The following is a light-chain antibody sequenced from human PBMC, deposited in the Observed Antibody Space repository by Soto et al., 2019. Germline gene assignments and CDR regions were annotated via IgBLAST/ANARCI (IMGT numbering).Light chain of an antibody. CDR3: SSYTSSITYV. CDR2: DVS. J-gene: IGLJ1*01. CDR1: SSDVGDYNH. V-gene: IGLV2-14*01. Sequence: QSVLTQPASVSGSPGQSITISCTGNSSDVGDYNHVSWYQQHPGEAPKVMIYDVSSRPSGVSNRFSGSKSGNAASLTISGLQDEDEADYYCSSYTSSITYVFGTGTKLTVL.